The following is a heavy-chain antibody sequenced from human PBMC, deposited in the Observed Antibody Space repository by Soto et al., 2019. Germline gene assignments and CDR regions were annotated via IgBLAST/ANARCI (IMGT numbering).Heavy chain of an antibody. CDR2: ISGYNGNT. Sequence: QVQLLQSGAGVKKPGASVRVSCKTSGYTFTRYGVSWVRQAPGQGLEWMGWISGYNGNTKEAHKFEGRVILTTDTAANTAHMELRSLTSNDTAVYYCARGSAYSTPWSFDSWGQGTLVTVSS. V-gene: IGHV1-18*01. CDR1: GYTFTRYG. D-gene: IGHD2-8*01. J-gene: IGHJ4*02. CDR3: ARGSAYSTPWSFDS.